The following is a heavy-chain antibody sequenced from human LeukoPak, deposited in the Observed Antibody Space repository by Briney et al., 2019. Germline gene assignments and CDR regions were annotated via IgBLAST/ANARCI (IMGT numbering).Heavy chain of an antibody. CDR1: GGSFSGYY. CDR2: INHSGST. Sequence: PSETLSLTCAVYGGSFSGYYWSWIRQPPGKGLEWIGEINHSGSTNYNPSLKSRVTISVDTSKNQFSLKLSSVTAADTAVYYCASWPSDYYYYMDVWGKGTTVTVSS. D-gene: IGHD2-2*01. CDR3: ASWPSDYYYYMDV. V-gene: IGHV4-34*01. J-gene: IGHJ6*03.